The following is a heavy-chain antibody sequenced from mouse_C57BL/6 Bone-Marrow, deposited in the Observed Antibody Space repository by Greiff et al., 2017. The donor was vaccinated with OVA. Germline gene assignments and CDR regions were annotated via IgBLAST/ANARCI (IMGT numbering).Heavy chain of an antibody. CDR3: ARPNWGAWFAY. D-gene: IGHD4-1*01. CDR1: GFTFSSYA. V-gene: IGHV5-4*03. CDR2: ISDGGSYT. Sequence: EVKLVESGGGLVKPGGSLKLSCAASGFTFSSYAMSWVRQTPEKRLEWVATISDGGSYTYYPDNVKGRFTISRDNAKNNLYLQMSHLKSEDTAMYYCARPNWGAWFAYWGQGTLVTVSA. J-gene: IGHJ3*01.